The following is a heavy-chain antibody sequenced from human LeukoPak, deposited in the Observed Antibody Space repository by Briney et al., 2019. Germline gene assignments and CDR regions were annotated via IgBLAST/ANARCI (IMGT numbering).Heavy chain of an antibody. D-gene: IGHD1-26*01. CDR1: GFTFDDYA. CDR3: AKGIDSGSYYWFDY. J-gene: IGHJ4*02. CDR2: ISWNSDSI. Sequence: GGSLRLSCAASGFTFDDYAMHWVRQAPGKGLEWVSGISWNSDSIAYADSVKGRFTISRDNAKNSLYLQMNSLRDEDTALYYCAKGIDSGSYYWFDYWGQGTLVTVSS. V-gene: IGHV3-9*01.